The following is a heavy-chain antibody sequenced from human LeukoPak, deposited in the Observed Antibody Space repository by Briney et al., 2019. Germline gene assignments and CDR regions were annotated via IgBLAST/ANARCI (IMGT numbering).Heavy chain of an antibody. V-gene: IGHV4-30-4*01. CDR2: IYYSGSA. J-gene: IGHJ5*02. CDR3: ARPYYYDSRIDP. CDR1: GVSISSGDYY. D-gene: IGHD3-22*01. Sequence: TASQTLSLTCTVSGVSISSGDYYWSWIRQPPGKGLEWIGYIYYSGSAYYNPFLKSRVTISVDTSKNQFSLKLSSVTAADTAVYYCARPYYYDSRIDPWGQGTLVTVSS.